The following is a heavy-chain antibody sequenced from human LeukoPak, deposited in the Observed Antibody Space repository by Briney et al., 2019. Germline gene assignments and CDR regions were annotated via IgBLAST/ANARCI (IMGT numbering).Heavy chain of an antibody. V-gene: IGHV3-33*01. CDR3: ARAVGPFDI. CDR2: IWYDGSIK. Sequence: PGGSLRLSCAASGFTFSTYGMHWVRQAPGKGLEWVAVIWYDGSIKYYADSVKGRFTISRDNSKNTPYLQMNNLRAEDTAVYYCARAVGPFDIWGQGTLVIVSS. J-gene: IGHJ3*02. CDR1: GFTFSTYG.